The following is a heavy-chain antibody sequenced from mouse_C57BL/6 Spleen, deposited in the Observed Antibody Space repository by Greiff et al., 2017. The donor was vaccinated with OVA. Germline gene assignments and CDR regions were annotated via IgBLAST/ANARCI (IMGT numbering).Heavy chain of an antibody. CDR3: ARSGYYGSSYEGWYFDV. CDR2: IWWDDDK. D-gene: IGHD1-1*01. Sequence: QVTLKESGPGILQPSQTLSLTCSFSGFSLSTFGMGVGWIRQPSGKGLEWLAHIWWDDDKYYNPALKSGPTISKDTSKNQVFLKIANVDTADTSTYYCARSGYYGSSYEGWYFDVWGTGTTVTVSS. V-gene: IGHV8-8*01. CDR1: GFSLSTFGMG. J-gene: IGHJ1*03.